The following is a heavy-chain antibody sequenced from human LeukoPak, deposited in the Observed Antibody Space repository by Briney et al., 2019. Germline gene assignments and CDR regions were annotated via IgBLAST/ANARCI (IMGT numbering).Heavy chain of an antibody. J-gene: IGHJ4*02. CDR1: GFTFSSYG. D-gene: IGHD2-2*01. CDR3: AKGSGSSTSCYFDY. CDR2: IWYDGSNK. Sequence: GGSLRLSCAASGFTFSSYGMHWVRQAPGKGLEWVAVIWYDGSNKYYADSVKGRFTISRDNSKNTLYLQMNSLRAEDTAVYYCAKGSGSSTSCYFDYWGQETLVTVSS. V-gene: IGHV3-33*06.